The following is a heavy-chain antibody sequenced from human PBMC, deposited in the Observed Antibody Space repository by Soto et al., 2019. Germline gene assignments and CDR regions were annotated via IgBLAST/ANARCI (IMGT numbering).Heavy chain of an antibody. Sequence: QVQLLQSGPGLVKSSQTLSLTCTVSGVTVSSDAYYWSWIRQHPGKGLEWIGNIYHTGTTYYSPSLKSRIAISLDASKNQFSLTVTSVTAADTAVYFCARYRFSGNRWSKFDYWGQGTLVNVSS. J-gene: IGHJ4*02. CDR2: IYHTGTT. V-gene: IGHV4-31*03. CDR1: GVTVSSDAYY. D-gene: IGHD3-16*02. CDR3: ARYRFSGNRWSKFDY.